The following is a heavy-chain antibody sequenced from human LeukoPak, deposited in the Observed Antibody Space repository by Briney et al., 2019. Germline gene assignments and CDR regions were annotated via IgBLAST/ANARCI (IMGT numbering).Heavy chain of an antibody. Sequence: PSETLSLTCAVYGGSFSGYYWSWTRQPPGKGLEWIGEINHSGSTNYNPSLKSRVTISVDTSKNQFSLKLSSVTAADTAVYYCARGRVYYYYYMDVWGKGTTVTVSS. CDR2: INHSGST. V-gene: IGHV4-34*01. CDR1: GGSFSGYY. CDR3: ARGRVYYYYYMDV. J-gene: IGHJ6*03.